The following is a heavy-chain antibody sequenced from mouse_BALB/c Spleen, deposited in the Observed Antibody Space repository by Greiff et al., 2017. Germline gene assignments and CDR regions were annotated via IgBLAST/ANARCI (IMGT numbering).Heavy chain of an antibody. CDR2: INPYNGAT. V-gene: IGHV1-31*01. CDR3: ARGGNGYYLAY. J-gene: IGHJ3*01. D-gene: IGHD2-3*01. CDR1: GYSFTGYY. Sequence: VQLQQSGPELVKPGASVKISCKASGYSFTGYYMHWVKQSHVKSLEWIGRINPYNGATSYNQNFKDKASLTVDKSSSTAYMELHSLTSEDSAVYYCARGGNGYYLAYWGQGTLVTVSA.